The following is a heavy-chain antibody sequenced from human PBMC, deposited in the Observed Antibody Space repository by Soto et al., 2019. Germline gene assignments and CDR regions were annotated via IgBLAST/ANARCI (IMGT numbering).Heavy chain of an antibody. V-gene: IGHV4-61*01. D-gene: IGHD1-26*01. CDR1: GASVSSGSNY. CDR3: ARDYASRLGGSGNGFDY. CDR2: IYYSGST. Sequence: QVQLQESGPGLMKPSETLSLTCTVSGASVSSGSNYWSWIRQPPGKGLEWIGYIYYSGSTSYNPSLNSRVTISADTSKNQFSLKLSSVPAADTAVYYCARDYASRLGGSGNGFDYWGQGTLVTVSS. J-gene: IGHJ4*02.